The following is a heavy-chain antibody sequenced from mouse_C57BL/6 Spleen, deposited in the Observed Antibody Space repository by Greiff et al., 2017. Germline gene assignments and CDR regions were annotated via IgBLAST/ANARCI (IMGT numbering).Heavy chain of an antibody. V-gene: IGHV5-16*01. D-gene: IGHD2-14*01. Sequence: EVHLVESEGGLVQPGSSMKLSCTASGFTFSDYYMAWVRQVPEKGLEWVANINHDGSSTNYLDSLKSRFIISRDNSKNMLYLQMSSLKSEDTATYYCARGGGTLVPYVDVWGTGTTVTVSS. CDR3: ARGGGTLVPYVDV. J-gene: IGHJ1*03. CDR2: INHDGSST. CDR1: GFTFSDYY.